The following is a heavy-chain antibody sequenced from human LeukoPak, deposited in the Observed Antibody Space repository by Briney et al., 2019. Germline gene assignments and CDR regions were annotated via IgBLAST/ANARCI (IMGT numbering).Heavy chain of an antibody. J-gene: IGHJ5*02. Sequence: PGGSLRLSCAASGFTFSNYDMHWVRQAPGKGLEWVTLIRYDGSNKYYADFVKGRFTISRDNSKNTLYLQMNSLRAEDTAVYYCARETISSGWYYWFDPWGQGTLVTVSS. V-gene: IGHV3-30*02. CDR2: IRYDGSNK. CDR3: ARETISSGWYYWFDP. D-gene: IGHD6-13*01. CDR1: GFTFSNYD.